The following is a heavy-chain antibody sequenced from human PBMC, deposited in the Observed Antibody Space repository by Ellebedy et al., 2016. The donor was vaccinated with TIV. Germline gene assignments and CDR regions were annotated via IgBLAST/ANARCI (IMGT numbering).Heavy chain of an antibody. D-gene: IGHD3-3*01. Sequence: ASVKVSCXASGHSFTSYGIHWVRQAPGQSLEWMGWINTGNDNTKYSQRFQGRVTITSDTSATTAYMELSSLRSEDTAIYYCATREWVDPMDVWGQGTTVTVSS. V-gene: IGHV1-3*04. J-gene: IGHJ6*02. CDR2: INTGNDNT. CDR3: ATREWVDPMDV. CDR1: GHSFTSYG.